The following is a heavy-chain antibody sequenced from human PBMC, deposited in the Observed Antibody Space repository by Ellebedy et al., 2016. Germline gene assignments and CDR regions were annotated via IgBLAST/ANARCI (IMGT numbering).Heavy chain of an antibody. CDR1: GYTFTAYD. CDR2: MSPKYGTT. J-gene: IGHJ6*02. V-gene: IGHV1-8*01. D-gene: IGHD7-27*01. CDR3: VRGEWGLGV. Sequence: ASVKVSXKASGYTFTAYDINWVRQATGQGLEWMGWMSPKYGTTDYAQRFQGRVTMTRDTSINTAYMELSSLRSEDTALYYCVRGEWGLGVWGQGSAVTVSS.